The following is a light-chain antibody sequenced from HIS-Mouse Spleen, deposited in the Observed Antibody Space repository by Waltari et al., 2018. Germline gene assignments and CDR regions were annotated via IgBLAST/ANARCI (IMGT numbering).Light chain of an antibody. V-gene: IGKV2-28*01. CDR1: QNLLHSNGYNY. CDR3: MQALQTPRT. Sequence: IVMTQSPLSLPVTPGEPASISCRSSQNLLHSNGYNYLDWYLQKPGQSPQLLIYLGSNRASGVPDRFSGSGSGTDFTLKISRVEAEDVGVYYCMQALQTPRTFGQGTKLEIK. J-gene: IGKJ2*01. CDR2: LGS.